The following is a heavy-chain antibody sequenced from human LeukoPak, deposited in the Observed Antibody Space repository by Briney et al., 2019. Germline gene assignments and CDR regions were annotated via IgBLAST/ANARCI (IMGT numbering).Heavy chain of an antibody. D-gene: IGHD6-13*01. CDR2: INHSGST. V-gene: IGHV4-34*01. J-gene: IGHJ6*03. CDR3: ARGLGSSSWSVYYYYYMDV. CDR1: GGSFSGYY. Sequence: PSETLSLTCAVYGGSFSGYYWSWIRQPPGKGLEWIGEINHSGSTNYNPSLKSRVTISVDTSKNQFSLKLSSVTAADTAVYYCARGLGSSSWSVYYYYYMDVWGKGTTVTVSS.